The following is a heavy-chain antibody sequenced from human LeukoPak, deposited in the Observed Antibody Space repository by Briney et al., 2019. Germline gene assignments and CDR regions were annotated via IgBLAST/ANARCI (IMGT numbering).Heavy chain of an antibody. CDR3: ATLAGYSSSWYYL. CDR2: FDPEDGKT. J-gene: IGHJ4*02. D-gene: IGHD6-13*01. CDR1: GYTLSDLS. Sequence: ASVKVSCKVFGYTLSDLSIHWVRQAPRNGLEWMGGFDPEDGKTIYAQNFHGRVTMTEDTSTDTAYMELSSLRSEDTAVYYCATLAGYSSSWYYLWGQGTLVTVSS. V-gene: IGHV1-24*01.